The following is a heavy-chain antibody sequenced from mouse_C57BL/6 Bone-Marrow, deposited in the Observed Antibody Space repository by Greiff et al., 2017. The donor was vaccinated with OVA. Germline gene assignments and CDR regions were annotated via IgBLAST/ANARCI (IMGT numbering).Heavy chain of an antibody. J-gene: IGHJ3*01. CDR2: INPGSGGT. D-gene: IGHD1-1*01. Sequence: QVQLQQSGAELVRPGTSVKVSCKASGYAFTNYLIEWVKQRPGQGLEWIGVINPGSGGTNYKEKFKGKATLTADKSSSTAYMQLSSLTSEDSAVYFCARSLRGAYWGQGTLVTVSA. CDR3: ARSLRGAY. CDR1: GYAFTNYL. V-gene: IGHV1-54*01.